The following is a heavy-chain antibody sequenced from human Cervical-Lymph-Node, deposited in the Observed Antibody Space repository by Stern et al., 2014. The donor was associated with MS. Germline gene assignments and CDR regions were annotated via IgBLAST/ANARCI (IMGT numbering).Heavy chain of an antibody. CDR2: IIPILGIA. D-gene: IGHD1-7*01. V-gene: IGHV1-69*09. CDR3: ASASITGTTGYALDV. CDR1: GGTFSNYA. Sequence: QVQLGQSGAEVRKPGSSVKVSCKASGGTFSNYAISWVRQAPGQGLEWMGRIIPILGIANYAQKFQGRVTITADKSTSTAYMELSSLTSEDTAMYYCASASITGTTGYALDVWGQGTTVTASS. J-gene: IGHJ6*02.